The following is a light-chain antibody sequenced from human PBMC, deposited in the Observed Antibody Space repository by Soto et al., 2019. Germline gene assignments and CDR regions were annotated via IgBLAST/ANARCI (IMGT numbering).Light chain of an antibody. J-gene: IGLJ2*01. Sequence: QSALTQPASVSGSPGQSITISCTGTSSDVGGYNYVSWYQQHPGKAPKLMIYDVNNRPSGVSNRFSGSKSGNTASLPISGRQAADEAAYYCSSYTGSSTYVVFGGGTKVTVL. CDR3: SSYTGSSTYVV. CDR1: SSDVGGYNY. V-gene: IGLV2-14*01. CDR2: DVN.